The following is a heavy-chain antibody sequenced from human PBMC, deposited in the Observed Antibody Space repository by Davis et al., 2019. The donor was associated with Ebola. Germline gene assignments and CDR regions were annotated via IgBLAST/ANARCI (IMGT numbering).Heavy chain of an antibody. J-gene: IGHJ5*02. CDR1: GGSISSYY. CDR2: IHYSGST. Sequence: SETLSLTCTVSGGSISSYYWSWIRQPPGKGLEWIGYIHYSGSTNYNPSLKSRVTISVDTSKNQFSLKLSSVTAADTAVYYCARQDFWSGYYTRYNWFDPWGQGTLVTVSS. D-gene: IGHD3-3*01. CDR3: ARQDFWSGYYTRYNWFDP. V-gene: IGHV4-59*08.